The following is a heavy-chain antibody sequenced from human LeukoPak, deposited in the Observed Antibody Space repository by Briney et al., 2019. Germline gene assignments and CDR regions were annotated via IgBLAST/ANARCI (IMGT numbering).Heavy chain of an antibody. CDR2: ISAYNGNT. D-gene: IGHD3-22*01. Sequence: AASVKVSCKASGYTFTSYGISWVRQAPGQGLEWMGWISAYNGNTNYAQKLQGRVTMTTDTSTSTAYMELRSLRSDDTAVYYCAREGGYDSSGYFIYWGQGTLVTVSS. CDR3: AREGGYDSSGYFIY. CDR1: GYTFTSYG. J-gene: IGHJ4*02. V-gene: IGHV1-18*01.